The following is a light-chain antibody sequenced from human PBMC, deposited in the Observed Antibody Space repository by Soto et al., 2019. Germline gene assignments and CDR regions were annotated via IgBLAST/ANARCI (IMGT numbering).Light chain of an antibody. CDR1: QSIGTA. J-gene: IGKJ4*01. Sequence: EIVLTQSPATLSLSPGERATLSCRASQSIGTALVWYQQMPGQAPRLLIYDTSNRATGIPARFSGSGSGTDFTLTISSLEPEDFAVYYCQQRSTWPSFGGGTKVDIK. V-gene: IGKV3-11*01. CDR2: DTS. CDR3: QQRSTWPS.